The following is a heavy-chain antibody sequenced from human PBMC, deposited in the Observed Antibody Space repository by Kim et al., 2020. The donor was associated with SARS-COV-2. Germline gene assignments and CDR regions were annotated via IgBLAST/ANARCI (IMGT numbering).Heavy chain of an antibody. CDR3: AKVGGSGRSFDY. Sequence: YYADSVKGRFTISRDNSKNTLYLQMNSLRAEDTAVYYCAKVGGSGRSFDYWGQGTLVTVSS. V-gene: IGHV3-23*01. D-gene: IGHD3-10*01. J-gene: IGHJ4*02.